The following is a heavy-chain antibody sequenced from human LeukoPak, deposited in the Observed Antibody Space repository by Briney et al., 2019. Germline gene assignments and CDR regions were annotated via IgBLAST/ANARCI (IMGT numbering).Heavy chain of an antibody. D-gene: IGHD3-3*01. V-gene: IGHV1-18*01. Sequence: ASVKVSCKASGYTFTSYGISWVRQAPGQGLEWMGWISAYNGNTNYAQKLQGRVTMTTDTTTSTAYMELRSLRSDDTAVYYCARVPIHDFWSGYLHGGLNWFDPWGREPWSPSPQ. CDR3: ARVPIHDFWSGYLHGGLNWFDP. CDR2: ISAYNGNT. CDR1: GYTFTSYG. J-gene: IGHJ5*02.